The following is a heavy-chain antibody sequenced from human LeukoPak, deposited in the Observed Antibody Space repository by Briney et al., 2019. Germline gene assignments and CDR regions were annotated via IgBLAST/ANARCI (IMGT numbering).Heavy chain of an antibody. D-gene: IGHD6-19*01. CDR2: IYTSGST. V-gene: IGHV4-4*09. Sequence: SETLSLTCTVSGGSISSYYWSWIRQPPGKGLEWIGYIYTSGSTNYNPSLKSRVTISVDTSKNQFSLKLSSVTAADTAVYCCARSEGLVQNAFDIWGQGTMVTVSS. CDR1: GGSISSYY. CDR3: ARSEGLVQNAFDI. J-gene: IGHJ3*02.